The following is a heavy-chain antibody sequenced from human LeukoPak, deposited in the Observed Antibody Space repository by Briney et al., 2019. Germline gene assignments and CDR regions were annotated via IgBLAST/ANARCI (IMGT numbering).Heavy chain of an antibody. CDR1: GGSINSGDYY. Sequence: SETLSLTCIVSGGSINSGDYYWSWIRQPPGKGLEWIGYIYHSGSTYYNPSPKSRVSISVDTSKNQFSLKLSSVTAADTAVYYCARDNGYDKLDYWGQGTLVTVSS. CDR3: ARDNGYDKLDY. V-gene: IGHV4-30-4*01. J-gene: IGHJ4*02. D-gene: IGHD5-12*01. CDR2: IYHSGST.